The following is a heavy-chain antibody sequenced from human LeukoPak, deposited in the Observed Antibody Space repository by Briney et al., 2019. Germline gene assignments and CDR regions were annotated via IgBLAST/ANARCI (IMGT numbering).Heavy chain of an antibody. CDR1: GFTFSSYS. Sequence: GGSLRLSCAASGFTFSSYSVNWVRQAPGKGLEWVSSISSSSSYIYYADSVKGRFTISRDNAKNSLYLQMNSLRAEDTAVYYCARDLPEQGLVFDYWGQGTLVTVSS. V-gene: IGHV3-21*01. CDR2: ISSSSSYI. J-gene: IGHJ4*02. D-gene: IGHD6-19*01. CDR3: ARDLPEQGLVFDY.